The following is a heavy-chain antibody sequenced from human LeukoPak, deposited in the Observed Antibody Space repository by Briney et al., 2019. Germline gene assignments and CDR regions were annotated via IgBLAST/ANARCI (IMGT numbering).Heavy chain of an antibody. J-gene: IGHJ4*02. CDR2: IIPIFGTA. CDR1: GGTFSSYA. CDR3: ARDTEGGYGSGSYWLPHFDY. Sequence: SVKVSCKASGGTFSSYAISWVRQAPGQGLEWMGGIIPIFGTANYAQKFQGRVTITADESTSTAYMELSSLRSEDTAVYYCARDTEGGYGSGSYWLPHFDYWGQGTLVTVSS. V-gene: IGHV1-69*13. D-gene: IGHD3-10*01.